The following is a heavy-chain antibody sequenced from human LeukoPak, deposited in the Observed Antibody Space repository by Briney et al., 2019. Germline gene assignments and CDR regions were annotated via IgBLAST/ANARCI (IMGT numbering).Heavy chain of an antibody. CDR1: GYTFSSYA. D-gene: IGHD6-6*01. CDR3: AKVNLSYSISLL. CDR2: ISGSGGST. Sequence: GGSLRLSCAASGYTFSSYAMSWVRQAPGKGLEWVSAISGSGGSTYYADSVKGRFTISRDNSKNTLYLQMNSLRAEDTAVDYCAKVNLSYSISLLWGQGTLVTVSS. J-gene: IGHJ4*02. V-gene: IGHV3-23*01.